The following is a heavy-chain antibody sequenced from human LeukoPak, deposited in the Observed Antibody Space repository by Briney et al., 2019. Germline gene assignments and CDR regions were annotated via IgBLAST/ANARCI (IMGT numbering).Heavy chain of an antibody. V-gene: IGHV4-31*03. CDR1: GGSISSGGYY. CDR3: ARAGYYDSSGPLLGAFDY. D-gene: IGHD3-22*01. Sequence: SETLSLTCTVSGGSISSGGYYWSWIRQHPGTGLEWIGYIYYSGSTYYNPSLKSRVTISVDTSKSQFSLKLSSVTAADTAVYYCARAGYYDSSGPLLGAFDYWGQGTLVTVSS. J-gene: IGHJ4*02. CDR2: IYYSGST.